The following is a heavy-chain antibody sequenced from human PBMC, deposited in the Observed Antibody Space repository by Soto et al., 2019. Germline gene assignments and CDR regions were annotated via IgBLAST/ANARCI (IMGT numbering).Heavy chain of an antibody. V-gene: IGHV3-23*01. CDR1: GFTFSSYA. CDR3: AKDRVTMVRGPDAFDI. CDR2: ISGSGGST. Sequence: GGSLRLCCAASGFTFSSYAMSWVRQAPGKGLEWVSAISGSGGSTYYADSVKGRFTISRDNSKNTLYLQMNSLRAEDTAVYYCAKDRVTMVRGPDAFDIWGQGTMVTVSS. J-gene: IGHJ3*02. D-gene: IGHD3-10*01.